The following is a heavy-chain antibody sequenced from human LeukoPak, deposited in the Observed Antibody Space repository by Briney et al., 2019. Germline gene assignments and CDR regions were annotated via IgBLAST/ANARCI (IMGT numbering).Heavy chain of an antibody. CDR2: ISWNSGSI. CDR1: GFTFDDYA. CDR3: AKDVAAAAYYFNY. Sequence: GRSLRLSCAASGFTFDDYAMHWVRQAPGKGLEWVSGISWNSGSIGYADSVKGRFTISRDNAKNSLYLQMSSLRAEDTALYYCAKDVAAAAYYFNYWGQGTLVTVSS. V-gene: IGHV3-9*01. D-gene: IGHD6-13*01. J-gene: IGHJ4*02.